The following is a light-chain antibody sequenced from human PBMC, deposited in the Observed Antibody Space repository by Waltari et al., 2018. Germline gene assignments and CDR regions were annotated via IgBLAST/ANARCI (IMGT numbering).Light chain of an antibody. CDR2: KKL. CDR3: SAWDDSRGGLWV. J-gene: IGLJ3*02. Sequence: QSLLPQPPSVSAATGQHVTNACSGSTSNVGKNYGGLFQHFVGLAPRLLIYKKLLRPSGVFDRFSASKSGTSASLFIAGLRSEDEALYYCSAWDDSRGGLWVFGGGTRVTVL. CDR1: TSNVGKNY. V-gene: IGLV1-47*01.